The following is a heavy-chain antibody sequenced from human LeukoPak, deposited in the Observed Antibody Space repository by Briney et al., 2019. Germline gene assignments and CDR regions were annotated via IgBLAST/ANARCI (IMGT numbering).Heavy chain of an antibody. CDR2: IIPIFGTA. V-gene: IGHV1-69*05. CDR1: GGTFSSYA. J-gene: IGHJ4*02. CDR3: ARGGSDSSGYYPPFDY. Sequence: VASVTVSCKASGGTFSSYAISWVRQAPGQGLEWMGGIIPIFGTANYAQKFQGRVTITTDESTSTAYMELSSLRSEDTAVYYCARGGSDSSGYYPPFDYWGQGTLVTVSS. D-gene: IGHD3-22*01.